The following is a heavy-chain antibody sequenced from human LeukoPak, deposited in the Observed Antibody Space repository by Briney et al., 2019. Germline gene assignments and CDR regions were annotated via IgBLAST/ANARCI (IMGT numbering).Heavy chain of an antibody. Sequence: PSETLSLTCTVSGGSISSYYWSWIRQPPGKGLEWIGYIYYSGSTNYNPSLKSRVTISVDTSKNQFSLKLSSVTAADTAVYYCASEPYYYDSSGHWWGQGTLVTVSS. CDR3: ASEPYYYDSSGHW. V-gene: IGHV4-59*08. D-gene: IGHD3-22*01. CDR1: GGSISSYY. CDR2: IYYSGST. J-gene: IGHJ4*02.